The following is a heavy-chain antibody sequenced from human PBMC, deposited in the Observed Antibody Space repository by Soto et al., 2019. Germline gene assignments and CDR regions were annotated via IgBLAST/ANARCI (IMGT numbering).Heavy chain of an antibody. CDR3: ATVTYYYDSSGYYGRAFDI. J-gene: IGHJ3*02. CDR1: GYTLTELS. V-gene: IGHV1-24*01. CDR2: FDPEDGET. Sequence: QVQLVQSGAEVKKPGASVKVSCKVSGYTLTELSMHWVRQAPGKGLEWMGGFDPEDGETIYAQKFQGRVTMTEDTSTDTAYMELSSLRSEDTAVSYCATVTYYYDSSGYYGRAFDIWGQVTMVTVSS. D-gene: IGHD3-22*01.